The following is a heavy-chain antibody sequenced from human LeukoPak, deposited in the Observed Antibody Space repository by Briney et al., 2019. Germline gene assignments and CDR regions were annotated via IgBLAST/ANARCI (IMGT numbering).Heavy chain of an antibody. D-gene: IGHD3-22*01. J-gene: IGHJ4*02. Sequence: GGSLRLSCAASGFTFSRYAMSWVRQAPGKGLEWVSAISGSGGSTYYADSVKGRFTISRDNSKNTLYLQMNSLRAEDTAVYYCAKDRITMIVVADPIDYWGQGTLVTVSS. V-gene: IGHV3-23*01. CDR1: GFTFSRYA. CDR2: ISGSGGST. CDR3: AKDRITMIVVADPIDY.